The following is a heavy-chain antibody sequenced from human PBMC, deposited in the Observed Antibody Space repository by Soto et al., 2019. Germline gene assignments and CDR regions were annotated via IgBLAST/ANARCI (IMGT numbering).Heavy chain of an antibody. Sequence: PSETLSLTCTVSGGSVSSGSYYWSWIRQPPGKGLEWIGYIYYSGSTNYNPSLKSRVTISVDTSKNQFSLKLSSVTAADTAVYYCAREVDTAMVVWFDPWGQGTLVTVS. V-gene: IGHV4-61*01. J-gene: IGHJ5*02. D-gene: IGHD5-18*01. CDR1: GGSVSSGSYY. CDR3: AREVDTAMVVWFDP. CDR2: IYYSGST.